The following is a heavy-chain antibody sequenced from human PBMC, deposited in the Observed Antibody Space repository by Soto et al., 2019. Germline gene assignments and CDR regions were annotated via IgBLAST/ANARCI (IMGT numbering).Heavy chain of an antibody. V-gene: IGHV5-51*01. CDR3: AAGYSTGLDAFDI. Sequence: PGESLKISCKGSGYNFANFWIGWVRQMPGKGLEWMGMIFPGDSDTKNSPSLEGQITMSVDKSDSSAYLQWRSLKASDTAIYYCAAGYSTGLDAFDILCQGTMVTVSS. D-gene: IGHD2-8*02. CDR2: IFPGDSDT. J-gene: IGHJ3*02. CDR1: GYNFANFW.